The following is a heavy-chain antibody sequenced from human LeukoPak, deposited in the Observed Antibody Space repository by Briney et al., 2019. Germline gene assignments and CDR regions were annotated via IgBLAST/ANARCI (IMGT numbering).Heavy chain of an antibody. Sequence: GGSLRLSCAASGFTLSNYAMNWVRQAPGKGLEWVSAISGSGGNTYYADSVKGRFTISRDNSKNTLYLQMHSLRVEDTAVYYCARSPLWGQGTLVTVSS. CDR2: ISGSGGNT. CDR1: GFTLSNYA. CDR3: ARSPL. V-gene: IGHV3-23*01. J-gene: IGHJ4*02.